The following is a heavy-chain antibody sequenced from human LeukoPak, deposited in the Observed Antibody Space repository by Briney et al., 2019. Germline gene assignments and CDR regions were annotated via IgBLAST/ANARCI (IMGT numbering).Heavy chain of an antibody. V-gene: IGHV4-39*01. CDR1: GGSISSSSYY. D-gene: IGHD2-2*01. J-gene: IGHJ4*02. CDR3: WVVPYRQVFDY. Sequence: PSETLSLTCTVSGGSISSSSYYWGWIRQPPGKGLEWIGSIYYSGSTYYNPSLKSRVTISVDTSKNQFSLKQSSEPAADTAVYYCWVVPYRQVFDYWGQGTLVTVS. CDR2: IYYSGST.